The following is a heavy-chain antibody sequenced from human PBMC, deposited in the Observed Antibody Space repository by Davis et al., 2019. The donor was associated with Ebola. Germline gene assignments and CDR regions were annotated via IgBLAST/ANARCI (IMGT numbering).Heavy chain of an antibody. D-gene: IGHD2-2*01. CDR3: ARLSSTSSNWFDP. V-gene: IGHV4-59*01. Sequence: SETLSLTCTVSGGSISSYYWSWIRQPPGNGLEWIGYIYYSGSTNYNPSPKSRVTISVDTSKNQFSLKLSSVTAADTAVYYCARLSSTSSNWFDPWGQGTLVTVSS. J-gene: IGHJ5*02. CDR2: IYYSGST. CDR1: GGSISSYY.